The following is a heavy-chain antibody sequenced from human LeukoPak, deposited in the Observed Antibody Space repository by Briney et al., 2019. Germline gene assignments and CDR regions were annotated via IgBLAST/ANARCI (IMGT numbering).Heavy chain of an antibody. D-gene: IGHD6-13*01. Sequence: QPGGSLRLSCAASGFTFSSYAMSWVRQAPGKGLEWVSAISGSGGSTYYADSVKGRFTISRDNSKNTLYLQMNSLRAEDTAAYYCANLNQRYSSSRYYYYGMDVWGQGTTVTVSS. J-gene: IGHJ6*02. CDR3: ANLNQRYSSSRYYYYGMDV. CDR1: GFTFSSYA. V-gene: IGHV3-23*01. CDR2: ISGSGGST.